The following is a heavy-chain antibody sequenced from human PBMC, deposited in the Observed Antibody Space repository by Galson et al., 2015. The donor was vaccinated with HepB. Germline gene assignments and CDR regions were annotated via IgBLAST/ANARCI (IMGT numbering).Heavy chain of an antibody. J-gene: IGHJ4*02. D-gene: IGHD5-18*01. Sequence: SLRLSCAASGFTFSSYWMHWVRQAPGKGLVWVSRINSDGSSTSYADSVKGQFTISRDNAKNTLYLQMNSLRAEDTAVYYCARGRGYSYGHDYWGQGTLVTVSS. CDR1: GFTFSSYW. V-gene: IGHV3-74*01. CDR3: ARGRGYSYGHDY. CDR2: INSDGSST.